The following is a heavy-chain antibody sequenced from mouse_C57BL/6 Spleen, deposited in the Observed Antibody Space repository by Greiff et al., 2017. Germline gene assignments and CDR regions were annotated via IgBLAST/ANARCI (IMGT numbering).Heavy chain of an antibody. Sequence: VQRVESGAELVRPGASVTLSCKASGYTFTDYEMHWVKQTPVHGLEWIGAIDPETGGTAYNQKFKGKAILTADKSSSTAYMELRSLTSEDSAVYYCTRDHYGSSYYFDYWGQGTTLTVSS. CDR2: IDPETGGT. D-gene: IGHD1-1*01. J-gene: IGHJ2*01. V-gene: IGHV1-15*01. CDR1: GYTFTDYE. CDR3: TRDHYGSSYYFDY.